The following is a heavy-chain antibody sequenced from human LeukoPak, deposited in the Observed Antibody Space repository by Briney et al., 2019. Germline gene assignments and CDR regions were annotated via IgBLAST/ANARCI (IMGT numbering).Heavy chain of an antibody. D-gene: IGHD6-19*01. J-gene: IGHJ6*03. CDR3: ARDGGWYKRGLDHYYYYMDV. CDR2: INPNSGGT. CDR1: GYTFTGYY. V-gene: IGHV1-2*02. Sequence: GASVKVSCKASGYTFTGYYMHWVRQAPGQGLEWMGWINPNSGGTNYAQKFQGRVTMTRDTSISTAYMELSRLRSDDTAVYYCARDGGWYKRGLDHYYYYMDVWGKGTTVIVSS.